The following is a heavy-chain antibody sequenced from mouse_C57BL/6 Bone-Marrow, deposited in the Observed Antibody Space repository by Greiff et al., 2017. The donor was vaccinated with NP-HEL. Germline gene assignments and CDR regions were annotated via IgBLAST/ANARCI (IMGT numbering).Heavy chain of an antibody. J-gene: IGHJ3*01. D-gene: IGHD2-5*01. CDR3: ARDRGNYSNSFAY. V-gene: IGHV5-4*01. Sequence: EVMLVESGGGLVKPGGSLKLSCAASGFTFSSYAMSWVRQTPEKRLEWVATISDGGSYTYYPDNVKGRFTISRDNAKNNLYLQRSHLKSEDTAMYYCARDRGNYSNSFAYWGQGTLVTVSA. CDR1: GFTFSSYA. CDR2: ISDGGSYT.